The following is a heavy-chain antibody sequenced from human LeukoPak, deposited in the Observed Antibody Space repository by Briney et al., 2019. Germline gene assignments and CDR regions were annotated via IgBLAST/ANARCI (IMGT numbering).Heavy chain of an antibody. Sequence: PSEILSLTCTVSGGSISSYYWSWIRQPPGKGLEWIGYIYYSGSTNYNPYLKSRVTISVDTSKNQFSLKLSSVTAADTAVYYCARHGAMIVVNDAFDIWGQGTMVTVSS. V-gene: IGHV4-59*08. J-gene: IGHJ3*02. CDR1: GGSISSYY. CDR3: ARHGAMIVVNDAFDI. D-gene: IGHD3-22*01. CDR2: IYYSGST.